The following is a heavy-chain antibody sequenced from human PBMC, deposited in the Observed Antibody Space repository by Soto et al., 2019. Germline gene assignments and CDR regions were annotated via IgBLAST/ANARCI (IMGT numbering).Heavy chain of an antibody. D-gene: IGHD5-12*01. CDR1: GGSISSYY. CDR2: IYYSGST. V-gene: IGHV4-59*12. CDR3: AREGIVATTQSIYYYYGMDV. J-gene: IGHJ6*02. Sequence: PSETLSLTCTVSGGSISSYYWSWIRQPPGKGLEWIGYIYYSGSTNYNPSLKSRVTISVDTSKNQFSLQLNSVTPEDTAVYYCAREGIVATTQSIYYYYGMDVWGQGTTVTVSS.